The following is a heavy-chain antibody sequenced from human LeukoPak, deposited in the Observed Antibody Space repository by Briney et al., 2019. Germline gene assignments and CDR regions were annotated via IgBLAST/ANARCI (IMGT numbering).Heavy chain of an antibody. V-gene: IGHV6-1*01. Sequence: SQTLSLTCAISGDSVSSNSAAWHWIRQSPSRGLEWLGRTYYRSKWYSDYAVSLKSRITINPDTSKNQFSLQLNSLTPEDTAVYYCARKVRSSLYNWFDPWGQGTLVTVSS. CDR3: ARKVRSSLYNWFDP. J-gene: IGHJ5*02. CDR1: GDSVSSNSAA. CDR2: TYYRSKWYS. D-gene: IGHD6-6*01.